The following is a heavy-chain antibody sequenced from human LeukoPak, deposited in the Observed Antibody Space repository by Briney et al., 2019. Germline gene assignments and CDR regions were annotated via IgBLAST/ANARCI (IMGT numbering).Heavy chain of an antibody. CDR1: GFTFSSYG. CDR3: ANAKTFDY. Sequence: PGGSLRLSCAASGFTFSSYGMHWVRQAPGKGLEWVAFIRYAGSNKYYADSVKGRFTISRDNSKNTLYLQMNSLRAKDTAVYYCANAKTFDYWGQGTLVTVSS. V-gene: IGHV3-30*02. J-gene: IGHJ4*02. CDR2: IRYAGSNK.